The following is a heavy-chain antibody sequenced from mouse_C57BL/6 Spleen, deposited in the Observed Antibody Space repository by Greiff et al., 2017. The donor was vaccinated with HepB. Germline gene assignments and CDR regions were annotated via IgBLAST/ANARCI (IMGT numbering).Heavy chain of an antibody. CDR1: GFTFSSYT. CDR3: ARRDSSGPFYYYAMDY. CDR2: ISGGGGNT. V-gene: IGHV5-9*01. D-gene: IGHD3-2*02. Sequence: EVQGVESGGGLVKPGGSLKLSCAASGFTFSSYTMSWVRQTPEKRLEWVATISGGGGNTYYPDSVKGRFTISRDNAKNTLYLQMSSLRSEDTALYYCARRDSSGPFYYYAMDYWGQGTSVTVSS. J-gene: IGHJ4*01.